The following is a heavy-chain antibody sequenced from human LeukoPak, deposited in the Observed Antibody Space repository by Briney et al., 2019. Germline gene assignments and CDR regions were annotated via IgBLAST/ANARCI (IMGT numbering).Heavy chain of an antibody. CDR2: INHSGST. J-gene: IGHJ6*03. V-gene: IGHV4-34*01. Sequence: SETLSLTCAVYGGSFSGYYWSWIRQPPGKGLEWIGEINHSGSTNYNPSLKSRVTISVDTSKNQFSLKLSSVTAADTAVYYCARDRGGRDYYYMDVWGKGTTVTVSS. CDR1: GGSFSGYY. CDR3: ARDRGGRDYYYMDV. D-gene: IGHD2-15*01.